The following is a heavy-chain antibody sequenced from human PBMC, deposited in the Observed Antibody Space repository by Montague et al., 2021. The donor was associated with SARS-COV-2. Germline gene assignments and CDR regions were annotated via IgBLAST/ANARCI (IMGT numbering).Heavy chain of an antibody. Sequence: SLRLSCAASGFTFSNYSMHWVRQAPGKGLQCVASITSGGGSRHFPDSVKGRFTISRDHSKNTLYLQMGSLRAEDMAVYSCARRGRGAYYTFDYWGQGTLVAVSS. D-gene: IGHD3-3*01. V-gene: IGHV3-64*02. J-gene: IGHJ4*02. CDR3: ARRGRGAYYTFDY. CDR1: GFTFSNYS. CDR2: ITSGGGSR.